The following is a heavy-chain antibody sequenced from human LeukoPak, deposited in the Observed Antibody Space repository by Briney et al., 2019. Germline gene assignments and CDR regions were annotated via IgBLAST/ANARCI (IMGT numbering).Heavy chain of an antibody. CDR1: GGSIRDYF. V-gene: IGHV4-4*07. Sequence: PSETLSLTCTVSGGSIRDYFWSWIRQPGGKGLEWIGRIYTSGSTNYHPSLQSRVTMSVDTSRNELSLRLNSVTAADTAVYYCARDNYGSGSFNYWGLGTLVTVSS. CDR2: IYTSGST. CDR3: ARDNYGSGSFNY. J-gene: IGHJ4*02. D-gene: IGHD3-10*01.